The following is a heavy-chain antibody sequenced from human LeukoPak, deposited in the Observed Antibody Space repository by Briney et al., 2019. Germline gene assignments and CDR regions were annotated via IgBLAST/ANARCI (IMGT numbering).Heavy chain of an antibody. CDR3: ARSINRESAGDY. Sequence: GESLKISCKGSGYRFTSYWIGWVRPMPGKGLGWMGIIYPGESDTRYSPSFQGQVTISADKSISTAYLQWSSLKASDTAMYYCARSINRESAGDYWGQGTLVTVSS. D-gene: IGHD3-16*02. CDR1: GYRFTSYW. J-gene: IGHJ4*02. CDR2: IYPGESDT. V-gene: IGHV5-51*01.